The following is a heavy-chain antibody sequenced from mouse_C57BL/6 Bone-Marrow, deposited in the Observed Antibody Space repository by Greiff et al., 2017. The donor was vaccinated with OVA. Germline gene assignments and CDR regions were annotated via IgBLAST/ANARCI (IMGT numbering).Heavy chain of an antibody. Sequence: QVQLQQPGAELVKPGASVKLSCKASGYTFTSYWMQWVKQRPGQGLEWIGEIDPSDSYTNYNQKFKGKATLTVDTSSSTAYMQLSSLTSEDSAVYYCARGGISIYDGYLYAMDYWGQGTSVTVSS. J-gene: IGHJ4*01. CDR2: IDPSDSYT. D-gene: IGHD2-3*01. V-gene: IGHV1-50*01. CDR1: GYTFTSYW. CDR3: ARGGISIYDGYLYAMDY.